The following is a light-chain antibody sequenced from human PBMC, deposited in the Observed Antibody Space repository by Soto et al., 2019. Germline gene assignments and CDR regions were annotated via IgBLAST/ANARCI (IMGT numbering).Light chain of an antibody. CDR2: EVF. CDR1: SSDVGSYNF. V-gene: IGLV2-14*03. J-gene: IGLJ2*01. CDR3: SSYTTSSTLVV. Sequence: QSVLTQPASVSGSPGQSITISCTGTSSDVGSYNFVSWYQQHPGKAPKLMIYEVFSRPSGVSNRFSGSKSGNTASLTISGLQAEDEAYYYCSSYTTSSTLVVFGGGTKLTVL.